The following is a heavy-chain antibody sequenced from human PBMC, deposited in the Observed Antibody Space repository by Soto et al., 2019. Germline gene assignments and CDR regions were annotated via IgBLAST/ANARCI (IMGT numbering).Heavy chain of an antibody. CDR1: GYSFTSYG. V-gene: IGHV1-18*01. J-gene: IGHJ3*01. CDR2: TYKSNT. Sequence: QVQLVQSGAEVRKPGASVKVSCKAAGYSFTSYGITWVRQAPGQGLEWMGGTYKSNTDYAQKVQGRGTMTTDTCTSTAYMELRSLTSDDTAVYYCGRGPTIGDFWGQGTLVTVSS. D-gene: IGHD3-16*01. CDR3: GRGPTIGDF.